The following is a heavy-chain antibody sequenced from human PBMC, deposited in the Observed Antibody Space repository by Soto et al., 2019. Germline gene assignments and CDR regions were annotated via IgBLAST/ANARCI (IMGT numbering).Heavy chain of an antibody. V-gene: IGHV1-3*01. CDR1: GYTFTSYA. CDR2: INAGNGNT. Sequence: QVQLVQSGAEVKKPGASVKVSCKASGYTFTSYAMHWVRQAPGQRLEWMVWINAGNGNTKYSQKFQGRGTITRHTSASTAYMELSSLRSEDTAVYYCARGVGLYSGYDYWGQGTLVTVSS. D-gene: IGHD5-12*01. J-gene: IGHJ4*02. CDR3: ARGVGLYSGYDY.